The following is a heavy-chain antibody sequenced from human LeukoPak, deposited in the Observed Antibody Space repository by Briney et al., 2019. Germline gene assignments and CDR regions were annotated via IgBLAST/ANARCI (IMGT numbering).Heavy chain of an antibody. D-gene: IGHD3-22*01. CDR3: ARDRGRYYSDSSGFQDY. Sequence: SETLSLTCTVSGGSISSSSYYWGWIRQPPGKGLEWIGRIYYSGSTYYNPSLKSRVTISVDTSKKQFSLKLSSVAAEDTAVYYCARDRGRYYSDSSGFQDYWGQGTLVTVSS. V-gene: IGHV4-39*07. J-gene: IGHJ4*02. CDR2: IYYSGST. CDR1: GGSISSSSYY.